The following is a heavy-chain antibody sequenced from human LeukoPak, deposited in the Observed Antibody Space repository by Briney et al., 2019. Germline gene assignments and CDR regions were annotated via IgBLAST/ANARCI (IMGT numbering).Heavy chain of an antibody. CDR3: ARDRYGGNPRTDAFDI. CDR2: ISYDGSNK. CDR1: GFTFSSYA. Sequence: PGRSLRLSCAASGFTFSSYAMHWVRQAPGKGLEWVAVISYDGSNKYYADSVKGRFTISRDNARNSLYLQMNSLRAEDTAVYYCARDRYGGNPRTDAFDIWGQGTMVTVSS. D-gene: IGHD4-23*01. J-gene: IGHJ3*02. V-gene: IGHV3-30*04.